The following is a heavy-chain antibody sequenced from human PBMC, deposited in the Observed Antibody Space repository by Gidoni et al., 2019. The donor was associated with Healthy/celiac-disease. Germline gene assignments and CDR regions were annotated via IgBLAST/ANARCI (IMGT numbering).Heavy chain of an antibody. Sequence: QLQLQESGPGLVKPSETLSLTCTVSGGSISSSSYYWGWIRQPPGKGLEWIGSIYYSGSTYYNPSLKSRVTISVDTSKNQFSLKLSSMTAADTAVYYCARRGGHVDTAMGRRYYYYYYMDVWGKGTTVTVSS. J-gene: IGHJ6*03. CDR1: GGSISSSSYY. V-gene: IGHV4-39*01. D-gene: IGHD5-18*01. CDR2: IYYSGST. CDR3: ARRGGHVDTAMGRRYYYYYYMDV.